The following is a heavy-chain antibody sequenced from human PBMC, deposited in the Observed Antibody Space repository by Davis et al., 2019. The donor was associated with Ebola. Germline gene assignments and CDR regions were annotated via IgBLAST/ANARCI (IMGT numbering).Heavy chain of an antibody. V-gene: IGHV3-21*01. CDR2: ISSSSSYI. CDR1: GFTFSSYS. J-gene: IGHJ6*02. Sequence: GESLKISCAASGFTFSSYSMNWVRQAPGKGLEWVSSISSSSSYIYYADSVKGRFTISRDNAKNSLYLQMNSLRAEDTAVYYCARVIVGATTYYYYGMDVWGQGTTVTVSS. CDR3: ARVIVGATTYYYYGMDV. D-gene: IGHD1-26*01.